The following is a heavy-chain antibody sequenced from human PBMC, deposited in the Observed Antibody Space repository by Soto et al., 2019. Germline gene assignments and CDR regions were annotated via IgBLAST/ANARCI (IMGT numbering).Heavy chain of an antibody. V-gene: IGHV1-69*12. Sequence: QVQLVQSGAEVKKPGSSLKVSCKASGGIFSDFSFSWVRQAPGQGLEWMGGIMPIFGGPDYAQRFRGRVTIAADEVTRTAFRELRGLTSENTATYYCASSLGMPVIGNYYYGMDVWGQGPTVTVSS. J-gene: IGHJ6*02. CDR2: IMPIFGGP. CDR1: GGIFSDFS. CDR3: ASSLGMPVIGNYYYGMDV. D-gene: IGHD3-16*02.